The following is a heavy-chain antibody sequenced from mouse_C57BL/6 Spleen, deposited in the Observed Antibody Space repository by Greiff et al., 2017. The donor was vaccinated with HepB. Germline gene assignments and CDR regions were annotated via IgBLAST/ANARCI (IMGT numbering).Heavy chain of an antibody. J-gene: IGHJ3*01. D-gene: IGHD1-1*01. CDR2: ILPGSGST. CDR1: GYTFTGYW. Sequence: VQLQESGAELMKPGASVKLSCKATGYTFTGYWIEWVKQRPGHGLEWIGEILPGSGSTNYNEKFKGKATFTADTSSNTAYMQLSSLTTEDSAIYYCARGERDIITTVPAWFAYWGQGTLVTVSA. CDR3: ARGERDIITTVPAWFAY. V-gene: IGHV1-9*01.